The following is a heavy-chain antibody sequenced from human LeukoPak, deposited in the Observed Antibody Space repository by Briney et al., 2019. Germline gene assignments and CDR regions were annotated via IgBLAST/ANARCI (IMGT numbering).Heavy chain of an antibody. J-gene: IGHJ5*02. CDR3: ARDRGSSSWYNWFDP. V-gene: IGHV4-39*07. CDR1: GGSISSSSYY. D-gene: IGHD6-13*01. Sequence: SETLSLTCTVSGGSISSSSYYWGWIRQPPGKGLEWIGSIYYSGSTYYNPSLKSRVTISVDTSKNQFSLKLSSVTAEDTAVYYCARDRGSSSWYNWFDPWGQGTLVTVSS. CDR2: IYYSGST.